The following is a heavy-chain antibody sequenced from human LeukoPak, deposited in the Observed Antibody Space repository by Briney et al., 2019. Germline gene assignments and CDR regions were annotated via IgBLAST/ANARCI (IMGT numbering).Heavy chain of an antibody. CDR3: ARSGYSSGWDQFYYYGMDV. CDR2: ISSSSSYT. CDR1: GFTFSDYY. D-gene: IGHD6-19*01. V-gene: IGHV3-11*06. Sequence: SGGSLRLSCAASGFTFSDYYMSWIRQAPGKGLEWVLYISSSSSYTNYADSVKGRFTISRDNAKNSLYLQMNSLRAEDTAVYYCARSGYSSGWDQFYYYGMDVWGQGTTVTVSS. J-gene: IGHJ6*02.